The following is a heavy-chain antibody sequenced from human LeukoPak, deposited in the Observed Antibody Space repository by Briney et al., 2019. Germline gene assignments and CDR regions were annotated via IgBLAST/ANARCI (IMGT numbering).Heavy chain of an antibody. D-gene: IGHD3-10*01. CDR2: IIRDGTGT. CDR1: DFSITSHV. V-gene: IGHV3-74*01. CDR3: ARAMGYGAGSYGFDI. Sequence: GGSLRLSCIASDFSITSHVMHWVRQVPGKGLIWVSRIIRDGTGTDYADSVKGRFAISRDSAKNTLYVQMNSLRAEDTAVYYCARAMGYGAGSYGFDIWGHGTMVIVSS. J-gene: IGHJ3*02.